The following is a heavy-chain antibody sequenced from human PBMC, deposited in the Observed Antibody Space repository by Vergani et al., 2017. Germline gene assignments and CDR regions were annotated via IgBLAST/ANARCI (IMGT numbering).Heavy chain of an antibody. J-gene: IGHJ4*02. CDR2: IIPILGIA. Sequence: QVQLVQSGAEVKKPGSSVKVSCKASGGTFSSYTISWVRQAPGQGLEWMGRIIPILGIANYAQKFQGRVTITADKSTSTAYMELSSLRSEDTAVYYCAREVGDGHNRQGDYWGQGTLVTVSS. D-gene: IGHD5-24*01. V-gene: IGHV1-69*08. CDR1: GGTFSSYT. CDR3: AREVGDGHNRQGDY.